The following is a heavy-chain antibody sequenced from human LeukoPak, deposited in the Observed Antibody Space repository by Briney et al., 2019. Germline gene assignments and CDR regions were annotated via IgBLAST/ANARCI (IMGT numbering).Heavy chain of an antibody. J-gene: IGHJ4*02. CDR1: GYTLSELA. V-gene: IGHV1-24*01. CDR3: TAIDAAGTFDH. D-gene: IGHD6-13*01. Sequence: ASVKVSCRVSGYTLSELAMHLGRQTPGKGLEWMGGFDPGDGQTIYAQNFQGRVTLTEDSSTDTAYMELSSLTSEDTAMFYCTAIDAAGTFDHWGQGTLVTVSS. CDR2: FDPGDGQT.